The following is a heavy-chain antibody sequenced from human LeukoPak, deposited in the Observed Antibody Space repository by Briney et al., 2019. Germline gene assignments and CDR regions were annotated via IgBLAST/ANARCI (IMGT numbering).Heavy chain of an antibody. CDR2: INHVGST. CDR3: AREPSGYHHYYYYYYMDV. Sequence: SETLSLTCTVSGYSISSGYYWGWIRQPPGKGLEWIGSINHVGSTYYNPSLSLKSRVTISVDTSKNQFSLKLSSVTAADTAVYYCAREPSGYHHYYYYYYMDVWGKGTTVTVSS. J-gene: IGHJ6*03. D-gene: IGHD3-3*01. V-gene: IGHV4-38-2*02. CDR1: GYSISSGYY.